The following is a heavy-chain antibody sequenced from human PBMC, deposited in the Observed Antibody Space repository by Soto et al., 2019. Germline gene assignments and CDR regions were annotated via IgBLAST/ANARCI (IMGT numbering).Heavy chain of an antibody. CDR1: GFTFSSYA. D-gene: IGHD3-10*01. V-gene: IGHV3-23*01. CDR3: ARDNLWFGELGSDY. Sequence: EVQLLESGGGLVQPGGSLRLSCAASGFTFSSYAMSWVRQAPGKGLEWVSAISGSGGSTYYADSVKGRFTISRDNSKNTLDLQMNSLRAEDTAVYYCARDNLWFGELGSDYWGQGTLVTVSS. CDR2: ISGSGGST. J-gene: IGHJ4*02.